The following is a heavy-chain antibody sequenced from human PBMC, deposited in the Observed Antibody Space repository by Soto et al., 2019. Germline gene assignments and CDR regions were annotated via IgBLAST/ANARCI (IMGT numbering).Heavy chain of an antibody. D-gene: IGHD6-19*01. Sequence: QVQLEQSGGEVKQPGSSVRVSCKTSGGTFSTYAINWVRQAPGQGLEWMGAIIPLFGTADYSQKFQGRVTITADESTSTSYMELSCLRFDDTAVYFCARPKGTYSSGYYYFDFWGQGTLVTVSS. J-gene: IGHJ4*02. CDR3: ARPKGTYSSGYYYFDF. V-gene: IGHV1-69*01. CDR1: GGTFSTYA. CDR2: IIPLFGTA.